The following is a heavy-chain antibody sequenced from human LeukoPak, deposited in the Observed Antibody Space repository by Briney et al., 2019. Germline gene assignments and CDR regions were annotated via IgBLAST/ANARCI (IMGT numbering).Heavy chain of an antibody. CDR1: GFTVSGNY. CDR2: IYSGGST. D-gene: IGHD4-17*01. Sequence: SGGSLRLSCAASGFTVSGNYMSWVRQAPGKGLEWVSVIYSGGSTYYADSVKGQFTISRDNSKNTLYLQMNSLRAEDTAVYYCARGLITVTTLVYWGQGTLVTVSS. CDR3: ARGLITVTTLVY. J-gene: IGHJ4*02. V-gene: IGHV3-53*01.